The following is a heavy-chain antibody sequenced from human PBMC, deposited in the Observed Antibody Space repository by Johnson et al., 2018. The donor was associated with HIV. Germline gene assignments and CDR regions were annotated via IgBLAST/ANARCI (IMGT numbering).Heavy chain of an antibody. V-gene: IGHV3-66*01. J-gene: IGHJ3*02. CDR2: IYSGGST. D-gene: IGHD2-15*01. CDR3: ARRYCSGGRCLNPKDAFDI. Sequence: VQLVESEGGLVQPGGSLRLSCAVSGFTVSSNYMSWVRRAPGQGLEWVSVIYSGGSTYYADSVTGRFPISRDNSKNTVYLQMNSLRADDTAVYYCARRYCSGGRCLNPKDAFDIWGQGTMVTVSS. CDR1: GFTVSSNY.